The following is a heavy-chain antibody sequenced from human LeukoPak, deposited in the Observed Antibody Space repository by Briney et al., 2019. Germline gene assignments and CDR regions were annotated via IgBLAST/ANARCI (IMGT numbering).Heavy chain of an antibody. CDR1: GYTFTGYY. Sequence: ASVKVSCKASGYTFTGYYMHWVRQAPGPGLEWMGWINPNSGGTNYAQKFQGRVTMTRDTSISTAYMELSRLRSDDTAVYYCATYRPTAMVFDYWGQGTLVTVSS. CDR3: ATYRPTAMVFDY. J-gene: IGHJ4*02. D-gene: IGHD5-18*01. CDR2: INPNSGGT. V-gene: IGHV1-2*02.